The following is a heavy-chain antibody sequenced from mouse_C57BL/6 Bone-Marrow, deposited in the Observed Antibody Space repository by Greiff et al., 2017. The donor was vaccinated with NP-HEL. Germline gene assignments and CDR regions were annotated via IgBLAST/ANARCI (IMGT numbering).Heavy chain of an antibody. V-gene: IGHV1-74*01. D-gene: IGHD1-1*01. Sequence: QVQLKQPGAELVKPGASVKVSCKASGYTFTSYWMHWVKQRPGQGLEWIGRIHPSDSDTNYNQKFKGKATLTVDKSSSTDYMQLSSLTSEDSAVYYWAIVVGVAYWGQGTLVTVSA. J-gene: IGHJ3*01. CDR2: IHPSDSDT. CDR1: GYTFTSYW. CDR3: AIVVGVAY.